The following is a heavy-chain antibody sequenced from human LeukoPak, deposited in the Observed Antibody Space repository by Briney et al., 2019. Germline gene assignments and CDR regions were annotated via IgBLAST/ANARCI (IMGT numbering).Heavy chain of an antibody. CDR1: GGSFSGYY. Sequence: PSETLSLTCAVYGGSFSGYYWSWIRRPPGKGLEWIGEINHSGSTNYNPSLKSRVTISVDTSKNQFSLKLSSVTAADTAVYYCARGRGRSVYYYYYLDVWGKGTTVTVSS. V-gene: IGHV4-34*01. J-gene: IGHJ6*03. CDR3: ARGRGRSVYYYYYLDV. CDR2: INHSGST. D-gene: IGHD3-3*01.